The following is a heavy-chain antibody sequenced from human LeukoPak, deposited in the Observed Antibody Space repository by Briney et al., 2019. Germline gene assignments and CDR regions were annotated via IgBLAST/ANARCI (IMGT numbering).Heavy chain of an antibody. CDR3: AREHPRGEVDDFDY. D-gene: IGHD3-16*01. CDR1: GASVTSFY. J-gene: IGHJ4*02. Sequence: PSETLSLTCAVSGASVTSFYWSWIRQPPGKGLEWIGYIYYSGSTNYNPSLKSRISISVDTSKNQFSLKLTSVTAADTAVYYCAREHPRGEVDDFDYWGQGTLVTVSS. CDR2: IYYSGST. V-gene: IGHV4-59*02.